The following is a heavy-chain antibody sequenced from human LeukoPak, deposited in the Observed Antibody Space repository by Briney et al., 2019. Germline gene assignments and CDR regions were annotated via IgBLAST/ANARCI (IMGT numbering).Heavy chain of an antibody. Sequence: GGSLRLSCAASGFTFSSYGMHWVRQAPGKGLEWVAVMSYDGSKEYYADSVKGRFTISRDNSKNTLYLQMNSLRVEDTAVYYCARELYNTSPDYWGQGTLVTVSS. CDR2: MSYDGSKE. CDR1: GFTFSSYG. CDR3: ARELYNTSPDY. D-gene: IGHD1-14*01. V-gene: IGHV3-30*03. J-gene: IGHJ4*02.